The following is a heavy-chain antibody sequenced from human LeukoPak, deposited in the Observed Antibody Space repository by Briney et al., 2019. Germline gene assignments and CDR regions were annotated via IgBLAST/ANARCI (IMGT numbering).Heavy chain of an antibody. CDR2: ISYDGSNK. D-gene: IGHD3-22*01. Sequence: GGSLRLSCAASGFTFSSYAMHWVRQAPGKGLEWVAVISYDGSNKYYADSVKGRFTISRDNSKNTLYLQMNSLRAEDTAVYYCARVMIVVVIRAAFDIWGQGTMVTVSS. CDR3: ARVMIVVVIRAAFDI. V-gene: IGHV3-30-3*01. J-gene: IGHJ3*02. CDR1: GFTFSSYA.